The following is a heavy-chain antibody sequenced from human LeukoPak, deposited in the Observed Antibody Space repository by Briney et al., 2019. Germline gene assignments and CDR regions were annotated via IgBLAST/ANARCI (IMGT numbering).Heavy chain of an antibody. CDR3: ARDRFWSRDYKSGGPLHYFDY. CDR2: ISYYGSSK. J-gene: IGHJ4*02. Sequence: PGRSLRLPCAASGFTFSSYSMHWVRHAPGKGLEWLSVISYYGSSKYFADSVQGRFTISRDNSENTLYLQVNSLRVEDTAVYSCARDRFWSRDYKSGGPLHYFDYWGLGTLVTVSS. D-gene: IGHD3-10*01. CDR1: GFTFSSYS. V-gene: IGHV3-30-3*01.